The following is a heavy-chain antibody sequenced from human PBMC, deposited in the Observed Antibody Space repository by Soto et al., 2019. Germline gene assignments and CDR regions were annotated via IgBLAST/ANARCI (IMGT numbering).Heavy chain of an antibody. V-gene: IGHV1-18*01. Sequence: QVQLVQSGAEVKKPGASVKVSCKASGYTFTSYGISWVRQAPGQGLEWMGWINPYNGNTNYAQKLQGRVTMTTDTATNTAYMELRSLRSDATAVYYCARDWFGIDYWGQGTLVTVSS. CDR1: GYTFTSYG. D-gene: IGHD3-16*01. J-gene: IGHJ4*02. CDR3: ARDWFGIDY. CDR2: INPYNGNT.